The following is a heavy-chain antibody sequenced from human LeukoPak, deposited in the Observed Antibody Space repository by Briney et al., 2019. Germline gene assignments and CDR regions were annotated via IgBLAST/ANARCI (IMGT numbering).Heavy chain of an antibody. CDR1: GYTFTGYY. CDR3: ATDGGPLTSAGSF. V-gene: IGHV1-2*02. J-gene: IGHJ4*02. Sequence: GASVKVSCKASGYTFTGYYMHWVRQAPGQGLEWMGWINPNSGGTNYAQKFQGRVTMTRDTSISTAYMELSRLRSDDTAVYYCATDGGPLTSAGSFWGQGTLVTVSS. D-gene: IGHD1-14*01. CDR2: INPNSGGT.